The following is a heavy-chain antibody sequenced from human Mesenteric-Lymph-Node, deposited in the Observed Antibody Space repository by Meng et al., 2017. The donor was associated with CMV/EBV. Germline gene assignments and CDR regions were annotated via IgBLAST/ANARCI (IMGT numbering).Heavy chain of an antibody. CDR3: AKPYCPNNCYSFGLTQHLQH. D-gene: IGHD2-21*01. V-gene: IGHV1-2*02. CDR1: FTDYY. Sequence: FTDYYIHWVRQAPGQGLEWMGWINPNSGGTYYAQKFQGRVTMTRDTSISTAYMQLSRLTSDDTAVYYCAKPYCPNNCYSFGLTQHLQHWGQGTLVTVSS. J-gene: IGHJ1*01. CDR2: INPNSGGT.